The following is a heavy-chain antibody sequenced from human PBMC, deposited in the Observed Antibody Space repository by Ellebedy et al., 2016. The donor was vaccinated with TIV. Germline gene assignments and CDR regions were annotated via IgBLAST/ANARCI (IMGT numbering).Heavy chain of an antibody. CDR1: GGSISSYY. D-gene: IGHD3-10*01. Sequence: MPSETLSLTCTVSGGSISSYYWSWIRQPPGKGLEWIGYIYYSGSTNYNPSLKSRVTISVDTSKNQFSLKLSSVTAADTAVYYCARDRVRANLYYFDYWGQGTLVTVSS. J-gene: IGHJ4*02. CDR3: ARDRVRANLYYFDY. V-gene: IGHV4-59*01. CDR2: IYYSGST.